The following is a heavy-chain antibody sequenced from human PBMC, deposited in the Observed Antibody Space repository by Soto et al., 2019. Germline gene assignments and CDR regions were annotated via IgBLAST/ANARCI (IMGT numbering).Heavy chain of an antibody. J-gene: IGHJ6*02. CDR1: GFTFSSYA. Sequence: EVQLLESGGGLVQPGGSPRLSCAASGFTFSSYAMSWVRQAPGKGLEWVSAISGSGGSTYYADSVKGRFTISRDNSKNTLYLQMNSLRAEDTAVYYCASAAREYYYYGMDVWGQGTTVTVSS. CDR2: ISGSGGST. CDR3: ASAAREYYYYGMDV. V-gene: IGHV3-23*01.